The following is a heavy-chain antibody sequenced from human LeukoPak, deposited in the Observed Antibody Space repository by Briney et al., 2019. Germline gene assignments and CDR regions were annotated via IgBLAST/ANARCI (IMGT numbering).Heavy chain of an antibody. CDR1: GFTFSSYS. CDR2: ISSSSGYI. J-gene: IGHJ4*02. Sequence: GGSLRLSCAASGFTFSSYSMNWVRQAPGKGLEWVSSISSSSGYIYYADSVKGRFTISRDNAKNSLYLQINSLRAEDTAVYYCARGIAVADPFDYWGQGTLVTVSS. CDR3: ARGIAVADPFDY. D-gene: IGHD6-19*01. V-gene: IGHV3-21*01.